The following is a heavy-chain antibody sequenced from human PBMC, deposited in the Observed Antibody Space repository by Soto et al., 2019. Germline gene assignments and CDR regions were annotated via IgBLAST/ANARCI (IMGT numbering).Heavy chain of an antibody. V-gene: IGHV4-39*01. CDR3: ARQPRLKVGSYGSYIDY. D-gene: IGHD1-26*01. J-gene: IGHJ4*02. Sequence: QLQLQESGPGLVKPSETLSLTCTVSGGSISSSSYYWGWIRQPPGKGLEWIGSIYYSGSTYYNPSLKSRVTISVDTSKNQFSLKLSSVTAADTAVYYCARQPRLKVGSYGSYIDYWGQGTLVTVSS. CDR2: IYYSGST. CDR1: GGSISSSSYY.